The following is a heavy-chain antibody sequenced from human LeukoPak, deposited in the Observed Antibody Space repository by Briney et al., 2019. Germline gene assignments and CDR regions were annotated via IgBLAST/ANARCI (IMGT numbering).Heavy chain of an antibody. D-gene: IGHD3-9*01. Sequence: QAGGSLRLSCAASGFTFSSYVVNWVRQAPGKGLEWVSTIISSGDNTYYADSVKGRFTISRDNSKNTLFLQMNSLRAEDTAVYYCAKESPQPLVRYFDWLPELYYYYYMDVWGKGTTVTVSS. CDR2: IISSGDNT. J-gene: IGHJ6*03. CDR3: AKESPQPLVRYFDWLPELYYYYYMDV. V-gene: IGHV3-23*01. CDR1: GFTFSSYV.